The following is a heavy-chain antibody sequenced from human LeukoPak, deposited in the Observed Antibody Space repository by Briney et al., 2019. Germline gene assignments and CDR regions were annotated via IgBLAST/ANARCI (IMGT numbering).Heavy chain of an antibody. Sequence: SETLSLTCAVYGGSFSGYYWSWIRQPPGKGLEWIGEINHSGSTNYNPSLKSRVTISVDTPKNQFSLKLSSVTAADTAVYYCASGPYCSSTSCYQNYGMDVWGQGTTVTVSS. J-gene: IGHJ6*02. CDR2: INHSGST. CDR1: GGSFSGYY. D-gene: IGHD2-2*01. V-gene: IGHV4-34*01. CDR3: ASGPYCSSTSCYQNYGMDV.